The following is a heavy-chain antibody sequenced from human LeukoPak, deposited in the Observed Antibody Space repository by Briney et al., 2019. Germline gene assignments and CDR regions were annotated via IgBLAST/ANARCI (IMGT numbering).Heavy chain of an antibody. CDR1: GFTFSSYA. CDR3: ARVRSDYSSSSPPDY. J-gene: IGHJ4*02. Sequence: GGSLRLSCAASGFTFSSYAMSWVRQAPGKGLEWVSAISGSGGSTYYADSVKGRFTISRDNAKNTLYLQMNSLRAEDTAIYYCARVRSDYSSSSPPDYWGQGTPVTVSS. D-gene: IGHD6-6*01. V-gene: IGHV3-23*01. CDR2: ISGSGGST.